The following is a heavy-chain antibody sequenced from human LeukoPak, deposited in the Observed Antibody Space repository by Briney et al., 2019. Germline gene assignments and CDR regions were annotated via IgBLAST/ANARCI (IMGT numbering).Heavy chain of an antibody. V-gene: IGHV4-30-2*01. Sequence: PSQTLTLTCGVSGGSISSGGYSWSWIRQPPGKGLEWVGYIYHSWSTYYNPSLKSRVTISVDRSKNQFSLKLSSVTAADTDVDYWARAGGSGTNDYCDYGGQGTLVPVSS. D-gene: IGHD3-10*01. CDR3: ARAGGSGTNDYCDY. CDR2: IYHSWST. CDR1: GGSISSGGYS. J-gene: IGHJ4*02.